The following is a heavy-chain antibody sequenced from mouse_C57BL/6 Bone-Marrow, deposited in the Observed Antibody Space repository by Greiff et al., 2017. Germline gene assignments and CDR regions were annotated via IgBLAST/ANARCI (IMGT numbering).Heavy chain of an antibody. D-gene: IGHD1-1*01. V-gene: IGHV3-6*01. CDR1: GYSITSGYY. CDR2: ISYDGSN. CDR3: ARGGSSPFAY. Sequence: VQLQQSGPGLVKPSQSLSLTCSVTGYSITSGYYWNWIRQFPGNKLEWMGYISYDGSNNYNPSLKNRISITRDTSKYQFFLKLNSVTTEDTATYDCARGGSSPFAYWGQGTLVTVSA. J-gene: IGHJ3*01.